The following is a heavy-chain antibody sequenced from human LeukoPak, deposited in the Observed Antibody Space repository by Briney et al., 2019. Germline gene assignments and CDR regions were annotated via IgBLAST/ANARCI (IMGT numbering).Heavy chain of an antibody. V-gene: IGHV4-59*08. D-gene: IGHD3-22*01. CDR1: GGSISSYY. Sequence: PSETLSLTCTVSGGSISSYYWSWIRQPPGKGLEWIGYIYYSGSTNYNPSLKSRVTISVDTSKNQFSLKQSSVTAADTAVYYCARRSVYYYDSSGYYYSSLRWYFDLWGRGTLVTVSS. J-gene: IGHJ2*01. CDR2: IYYSGST. CDR3: ARRSVYYYDSSGYYYSSLRWYFDL.